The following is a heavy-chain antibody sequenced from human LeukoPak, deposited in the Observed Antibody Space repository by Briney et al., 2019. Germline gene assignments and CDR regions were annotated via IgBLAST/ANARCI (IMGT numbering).Heavy chain of an antibody. CDR3: AKVRGSSAYSYYFDS. J-gene: IGHJ4*02. CDR2: FSGVGGHT. D-gene: IGHD2-2*01. V-gene: IGHV3-23*01. CDR1: GFTASNYV. Sequence: PGGSLRLSCVASGFTASNYVVTWVRQAPGEGLEWVSGFSGVGGHTYYSASVKGRFTVSSDNSKNTLYLQMNSLRAEDTAVYYCAKVRGSSAYSYYFDSWGQGTLVTVSS.